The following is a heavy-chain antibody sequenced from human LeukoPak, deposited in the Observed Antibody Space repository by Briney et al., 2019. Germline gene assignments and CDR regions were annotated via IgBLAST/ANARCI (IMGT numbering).Heavy chain of an antibody. D-gene: IGHD6-13*01. CDR3: AKDKGHIAAAGTVFDY. CDR2: ISGSGGST. V-gene: IGHV3-23*01. J-gene: IGHJ4*02. Sequence: LSGGSLRLSCAASGFSFSSYAMSWVRQAPGKGLEWVSAISGSGGSTYYADSVKGRFTISRDNSKNTLYLQMNSLRAEDTAVYYCAKDKGHIAAAGTVFDYWGQGTLVTVSS. CDR1: GFSFSSYA.